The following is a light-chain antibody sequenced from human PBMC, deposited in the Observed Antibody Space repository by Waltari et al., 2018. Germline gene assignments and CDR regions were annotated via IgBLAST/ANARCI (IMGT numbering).Light chain of an antibody. CDR3: AAWDDSQNGWL. CDR1: SSNIGHHA. V-gene: IGLV1-36*01. J-gene: IGLJ3*02. CDR2: YDD. Sequence: QSVLTQPPSVSEAPRQRVTISCSGSSSNIGHHAVNWYQQLPGKAPKLLIYYDDLLSSGVSDRFSGSKSGTSASLAISGLQSEDEADYYCAAWDDSQNGWLFGGGTKLTVL.